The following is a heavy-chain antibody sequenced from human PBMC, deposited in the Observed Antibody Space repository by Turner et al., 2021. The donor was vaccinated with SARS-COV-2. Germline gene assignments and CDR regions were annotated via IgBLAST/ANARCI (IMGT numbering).Heavy chain of an antibody. D-gene: IGHD4-17*01. CDR1: GFTSSNYP. Sequence: EVQLLESGGGLVQPGGSLRLSCAASGFTSSNYPMSWVRQAPGKGLEWVSSISGSGGSTDYADSVKGRFTISRDNSKNTLYLQLNSLRAEDTAVYYCAILTATSSGFWGQGTLVTVSS. CDR3: AILTATSSGF. CDR2: ISGSGGST. V-gene: IGHV3-23*01. J-gene: IGHJ4*02.